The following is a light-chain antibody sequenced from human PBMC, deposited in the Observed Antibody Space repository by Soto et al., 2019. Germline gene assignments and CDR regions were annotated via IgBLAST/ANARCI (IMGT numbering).Light chain of an antibody. V-gene: IGKV3-15*01. CDR1: QPVSSN. CDR2: SAS. CDR3: QQYYRWPLFT. Sequence: EIVMPQSPATLSVSLGERATLSCRASQPVSSNLAWYQQKPGQPPRLLIYSASTRATGIPARFGGSGSGTEFTLTISSLQSEDFAVYHCQQYYRWPLFTFGPGTKVNI. J-gene: IGKJ3*01.